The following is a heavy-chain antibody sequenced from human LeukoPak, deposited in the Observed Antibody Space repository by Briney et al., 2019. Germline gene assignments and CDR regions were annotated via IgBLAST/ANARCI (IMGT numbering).Heavy chain of an antibody. V-gene: IGHV5-51*01. D-gene: IGHD6-13*01. CDR2: IYPDDSNT. Sequence: GESLKISCKVSGYSFHTYWIGWVRQMPGQGLEWMGIIYPDDSNTIYGPSFQGQVTISADKSINTAYLEWSSLKASDTAIYYCARQGAAGKYYNYYMDVWGKGTTVTVSS. J-gene: IGHJ6*03. CDR3: ARQGAAGKYYNYYMDV. CDR1: GYSFHTYW.